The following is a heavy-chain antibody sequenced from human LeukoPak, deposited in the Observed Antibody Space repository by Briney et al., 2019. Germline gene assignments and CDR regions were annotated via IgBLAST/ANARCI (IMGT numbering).Heavy chain of an antibody. CDR3: SKGRFHGSGSYLNSFDI. CDR2: ISGSGGST. J-gene: IGHJ3*02. Sequence: SGGSLRLSCAASGFTFSSYAMSWVRQAPGKGLEWVSVISGSGGSTYYADSVKGRFTISRDNSKNTLYLQMTSLRAEDTAVYSCSKGRFHGSGSYLNSFDIWGQGTMVTVSS. V-gene: IGHV3-23*01. D-gene: IGHD3-10*01. CDR1: GFTFSSYA.